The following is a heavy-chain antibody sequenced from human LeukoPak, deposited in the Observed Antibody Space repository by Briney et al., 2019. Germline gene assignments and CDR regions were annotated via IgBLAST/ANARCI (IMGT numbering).Heavy chain of an antibody. J-gene: IGHJ5*01. CDR3: ARGPASGSDFAWFDS. Sequence: SETLSLTCAVYGGSLSNYYWSWIRQSPGKGLEWIGEINHSGSTKFNPSLKNRVTISIDMSRNQFFLQLNSVIAADTAIYYCARGPASGSDFAWFDSWGQGTLVTVSS. CDR2: INHSGST. V-gene: IGHV4-34*01. D-gene: IGHD3-10*01. CDR1: GGSLSNYY.